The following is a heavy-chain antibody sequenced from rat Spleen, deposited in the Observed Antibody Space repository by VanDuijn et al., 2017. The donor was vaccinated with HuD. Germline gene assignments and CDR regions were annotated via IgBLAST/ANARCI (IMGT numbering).Heavy chain of an antibody. CDR1: GLSLTSNS. D-gene: IGHD1-4*01. CDR2: IWNNGGT. Sequence: QVQLKESGPGLVQPSQTLSLTCTVSGLSLTSNSVSWIRQPPGKGLEWMGVIWNNGGTDYNSAIKSRLSISRDTSKSQVFLKMNNLQTEDTAMYFCALYPGIKAFDYWGQGVMVTVSS. CDR3: ALYPGIKAFDY. J-gene: IGHJ2*01. V-gene: IGHV2-47*01.